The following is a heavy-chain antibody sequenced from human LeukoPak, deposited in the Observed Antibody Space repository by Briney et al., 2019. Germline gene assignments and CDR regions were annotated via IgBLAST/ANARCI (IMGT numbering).Heavy chain of an antibody. D-gene: IGHD3-22*01. Sequence: TGGSLRLSCAVSGFTFSGSAMHWVRQASGKGLEWVGRIRSKANGYATAYAASVKGKFTISRDDSKNTAYLQMNSLKAEDTAVYYCTRSTSDSSSSRFNYWGQGALVTVSS. CDR3: TRSTSDSSSSRFNY. CDR2: IRSKANGYAT. CDR1: GFTFSGSA. J-gene: IGHJ4*02. V-gene: IGHV3-73*01.